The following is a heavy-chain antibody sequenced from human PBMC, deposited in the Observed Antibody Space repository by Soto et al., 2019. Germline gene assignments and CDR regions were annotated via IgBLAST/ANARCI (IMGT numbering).Heavy chain of an antibody. V-gene: IGHV3-33*01. J-gene: IGHJ4*02. CDR1: GFTFSSYG. CDR3: ARPGGPTYYYDSSGTPPEY. CDR2: IWYDGSNK. D-gene: IGHD3-22*01. Sequence: QVQLVESGGGVVQPGRSLRLSCAASGFTFSSYGMHWVRQAPGKGLEWVAVIWYDGSNKYYADSVKGRFTISRDNSKNTLYLQMNSRRAEDTAVYYCARPGGPTYYYDSSGTPPEYWGRGTLVTVSS.